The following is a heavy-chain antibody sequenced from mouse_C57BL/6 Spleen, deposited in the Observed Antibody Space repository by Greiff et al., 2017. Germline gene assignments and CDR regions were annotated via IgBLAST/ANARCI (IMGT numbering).Heavy chain of an antibody. V-gene: IGHV1-81*01. D-gene: IGHD3-2*02. CDR2: IYPRSGNT. J-gene: IGHJ4*01. CDR3: AAAAQATLENYYAMDY. Sequence: LQESGAELARPGASVKLSCKASGYTFTSYGISWVKQRTGQGLEWIGEIYPRSGNTYYNEKFKGKATLTADKSSSTAYMELRSLTSEDSAVYFCAAAAQATLENYYAMDYWGQGTSVTVSS. CDR1: GYTFTSYG.